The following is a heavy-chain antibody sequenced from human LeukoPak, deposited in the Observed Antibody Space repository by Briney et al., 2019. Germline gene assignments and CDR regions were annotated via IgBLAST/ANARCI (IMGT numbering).Heavy chain of an antibody. V-gene: IGHV3-48*03. Sequence: GGSLRLSCAASEFTFSSYEMNWVRQAPGKGLEWVSYISSSGSTMYYADSVKGRFTISRDNSKNTLYLQMNSLESEDTAVYYCAKDRWGAVASFDYWGQGTLVTVSS. CDR2: ISSSGSTM. CDR3: AKDRWGAVASFDY. CDR1: EFTFSSYE. D-gene: IGHD6-19*01. J-gene: IGHJ4*02.